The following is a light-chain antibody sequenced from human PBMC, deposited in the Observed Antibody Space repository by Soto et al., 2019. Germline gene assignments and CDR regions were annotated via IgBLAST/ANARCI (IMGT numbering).Light chain of an antibody. CDR2: GAS. Sequence: EIVLTQSPGTLSLSPGERATLSCRASQSVSSSYLAWYQKKPGQAPRLLIYGASSRATGIPDRFSGSGSGTDVTPTNSILEPQEFQVQHCRRYGSSPVYTFGQRTKVKIK. CDR3: RRYGSSPVYT. V-gene: IGKV3-20*01. J-gene: IGKJ2*01. CDR1: QSVSSSY.